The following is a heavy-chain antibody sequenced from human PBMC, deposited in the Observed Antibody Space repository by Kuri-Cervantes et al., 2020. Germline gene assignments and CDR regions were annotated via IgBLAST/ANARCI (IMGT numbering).Heavy chain of an antibody. CDR3: ARPRVSGAYEQPLDY. CDR1: GFSFSLFG. CDR2: VWHDGSIK. D-gene: IGHD1-26*01. Sequence: LSLTCAASGFSFSLFGMHWVRQAQGKGLEWVTFVWHDGSIKHYADSVKGRFTISRDNSQNTLYLQMNSLRAEDSAVYYCARPRVSGAYEQPLDYWGQGTLVTVSS. V-gene: IGHV3-33*01. J-gene: IGHJ4*02.